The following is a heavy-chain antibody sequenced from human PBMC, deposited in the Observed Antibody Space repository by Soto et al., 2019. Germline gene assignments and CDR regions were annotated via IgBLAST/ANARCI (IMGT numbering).Heavy chain of an antibody. V-gene: IGHV4-4*02. CDR3: GRGGGWLFDH. Sequence: QVQLQESGPGLVKPSGALSLTCAVSNGSISSDNWWSWVRQPPGKGLEWIGEIFHSGTANYNPSLKSRITISVDKSKNQFSLEMNSVTAADTAVYYCGRGGGWLFDHWGQGTLVTVSS. CDR1: NGSISSDNW. D-gene: IGHD6-19*01. J-gene: IGHJ4*02. CDR2: IFHSGTA.